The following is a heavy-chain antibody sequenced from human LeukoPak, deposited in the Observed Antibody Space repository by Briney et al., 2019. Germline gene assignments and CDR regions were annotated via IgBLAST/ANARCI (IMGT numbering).Heavy chain of an antibody. D-gene: IGHD4-17*01. Sequence: GGSLRLSCAASGFTFSSYAMHWVRQAPGKGLEWVAVISYDGSNKYYADSVKGRFTISRDNSKNTLYLQMNSLRAEDTAVYYCARDTGDYADYYYYGMDVWGQGTTVTVSS. V-gene: IGHV3-30-3*01. CDR1: GFTFSSYA. CDR2: ISYDGSNK. J-gene: IGHJ6*02. CDR3: ARDTGDYADYYYYGMDV.